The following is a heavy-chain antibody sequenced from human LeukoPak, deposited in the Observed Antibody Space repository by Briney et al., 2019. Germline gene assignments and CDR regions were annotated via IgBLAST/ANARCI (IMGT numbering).Heavy chain of an antibody. D-gene: IGHD5-12*01. J-gene: IGHJ4*02. CDR3: ASQTSGYSGYSSHY. CDR1: GFMFSSYG. CDR2: ISASGGST. Sequence: GGSLRLSCVASGFMFSSYGMHWVRQAPGKGLDWVSAISASGGSTSYADSVKGRFTISRDNSKNTLYLQMNSLRAVDTAVYYCASQTSGYSGYSSHYWGQGTLVTVSS. V-gene: IGHV3-23*01.